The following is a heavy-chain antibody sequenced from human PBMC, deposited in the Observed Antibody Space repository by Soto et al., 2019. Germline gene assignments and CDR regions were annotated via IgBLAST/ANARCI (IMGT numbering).Heavy chain of an antibody. CDR2: ISAYNGNT. CDR3: ARAQRFTIFGATGRDTGMDV. Sequence: ASVKVSCKASGYTFTSYGISWVRQAPGQGLEWMGWISAYNGNTNYAQKLQGRVTMTTDTSTSTAYMELRSLRSDDTAVYYCARAQRFTIFGATGRDTGMDVWGQGTKVTVSS. V-gene: IGHV1-18*04. D-gene: IGHD3-3*01. J-gene: IGHJ6*02. CDR1: GYTFTSYG.